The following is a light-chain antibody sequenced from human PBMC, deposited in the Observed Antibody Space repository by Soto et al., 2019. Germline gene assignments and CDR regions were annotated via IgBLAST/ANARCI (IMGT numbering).Light chain of an antibody. CDR3: SSYSSSNSYV. J-gene: IGLJ1*01. CDR1: SSDVGGYNY. V-gene: IGLV2-14*03. CDR2: DVS. Sequence: QSALTQPASVSGSPEQSIAISCTGTSSDVGGYNYVSWYQQHPGKAPKLMIYDVSHRTAGVSDRFSGSKSGNTASLTISGLQAEDEADYYCSSYSSSNSYVFGTGTKLTVL.